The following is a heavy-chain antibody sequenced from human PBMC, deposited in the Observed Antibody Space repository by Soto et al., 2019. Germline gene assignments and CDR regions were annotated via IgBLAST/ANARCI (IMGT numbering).Heavy chain of an antibody. CDR3: ARLSNYFEH. J-gene: IGHJ4*02. V-gene: IGHV3-11*01. Sequence: QVQLVQSGGGLVEPGGSLRLSCVASGFTFSDYYMTWIRQAPGKGLECVSYIGSSDSSINYADSVKGRFIISRDNTKNSLYLQMNSLRVEDTAVYYCARLSNYFEHWGQGTLVTVSS. D-gene: IGHD4-4*01. CDR2: IGSSDSSI. CDR1: GFTFSDYY.